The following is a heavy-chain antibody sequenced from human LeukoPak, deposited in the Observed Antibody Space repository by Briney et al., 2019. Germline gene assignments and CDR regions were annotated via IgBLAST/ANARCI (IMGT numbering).Heavy chain of an antibody. D-gene: IGHD3-10*01. V-gene: IGHV4-59*01. CDR2: IYYSGST. CDR3: ARAYGPRYYYYMDV. CDR1: GGSISSYY. J-gene: IGHJ6*03. Sequence: SENLSLNCTVSGGSISSYYWSWIRQPPGKGLEWIGYIYYSGSTNYNPSLKSRVTISVDTSKNQFSLKLSSVTAADTAVYYCARAYGPRYYYYMDVWGKGTTVTVSS.